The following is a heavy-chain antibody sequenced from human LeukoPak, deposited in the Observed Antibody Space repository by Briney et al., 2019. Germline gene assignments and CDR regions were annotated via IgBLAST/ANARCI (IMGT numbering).Heavy chain of an antibody. Sequence: GGSLRLSCAASGFTFSSYSMNWARQAPGKGLEWVSSFSTTGSYIYYADSVRGRFTISRDNAKNSLYLQMNSLRAEDTAVYYCASVRLGYCSGGSCYGDSWGQGTLVTVSS. V-gene: IGHV3-21*01. J-gene: IGHJ4*02. D-gene: IGHD2-15*01. CDR1: GFTFSSYS. CDR2: FSTTGSYI. CDR3: ASVRLGYCSGGSCYGDS.